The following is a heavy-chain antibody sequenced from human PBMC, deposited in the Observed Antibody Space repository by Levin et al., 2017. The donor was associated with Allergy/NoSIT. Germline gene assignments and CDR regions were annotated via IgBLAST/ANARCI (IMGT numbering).Heavy chain of an antibody. J-gene: IGHJ5*02. V-gene: IGHV3-66*01. CDR2: IYSGGST. Sequence: GESLKISCAASGFTVSSNYMSWVRQAPGKGLEWVSVIYSGGSTYYADSVKGRFTISRDNSKNTLYLQMNSLRAEDTAVYYCARVRLVRGWRGFDPWGQGTLVTVSS. D-gene: IGHD3-10*01. CDR3: ARVRLVRGWRGFDP. CDR1: GFTVSSNY.